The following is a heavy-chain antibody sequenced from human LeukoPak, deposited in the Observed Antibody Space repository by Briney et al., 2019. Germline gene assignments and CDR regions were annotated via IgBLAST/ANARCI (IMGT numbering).Heavy chain of an antibody. J-gene: IGHJ4*02. Sequence: GASVKVSCKAFGYTFTSYDINWVRQAPGQGLEWMGRINPNSGGTNYAQKFQGRVTMTRGTSISTAYMELSRLRSDDTAVYYCARATATIPSAFDYWGQGILVTVP. V-gene: IGHV1-2*06. CDR3: ARATATIPSAFDY. D-gene: IGHD2-2*02. CDR1: GYTFTSYD. CDR2: INPNSGGT.